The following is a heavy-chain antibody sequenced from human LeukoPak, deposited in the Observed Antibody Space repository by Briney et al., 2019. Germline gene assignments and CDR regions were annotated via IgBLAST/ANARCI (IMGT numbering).Heavy chain of an antibody. Sequence: GRSLRLSCAASGFTFSSYGMHWVRQAPGKGLEWVAVIWYDGSNKYYADSVKGRFTISRDNSKNTLYLQMNSLRAEDTAVYYCARDSGSMAVVTAIPSEGYFDYWGQGTLVTVSS. CDR3: ARDSGSMAVVTAIPSEGYFDY. CDR1: GFTFSSYG. CDR2: IWYDGSNK. V-gene: IGHV3-33*01. D-gene: IGHD2-21*02. J-gene: IGHJ4*02.